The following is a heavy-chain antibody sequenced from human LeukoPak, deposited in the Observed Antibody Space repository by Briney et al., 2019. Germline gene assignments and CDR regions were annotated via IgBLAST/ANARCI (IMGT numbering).Heavy chain of an antibody. V-gene: IGHV4-30-4*01. CDR2: ITYSGST. D-gene: IGHD5-12*01. J-gene: IGHJ4*02. Sequence: SETLSLTCTVSGGTISSDDYYWIWIRQPPGKGLEWIGHITYSGSTDYSPSLRSRVTMSVDTSKNQFSLKLNSVTAAETAMYFCARGGVGGYDYFDSWGQGTLVAVSS. CDR3: ARGGVGGYDYFDS. CDR1: GGTISSDDYY.